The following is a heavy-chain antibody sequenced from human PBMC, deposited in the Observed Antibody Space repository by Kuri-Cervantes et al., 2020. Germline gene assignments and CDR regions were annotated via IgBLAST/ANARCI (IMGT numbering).Heavy chain of an antibody. CDR1: GFSFNDYA. Sequence: GGSLRLSCAASGFSFNDYAMHWVRQAPGKGLQWVSGISWNSGGIGHADSVKGRFTISRDNAKNSLYLQMNSLRAEDTAVYYCAREILFEYSYGFLDYWGQGTPVTVSS. CDR2: ISWNSGGI. V-gene: IGHV3-9*01. CDR3: AREILFEYSYGFLDY. J-gene: IGHJ4*02. D-gene: IGHD5-18*01.